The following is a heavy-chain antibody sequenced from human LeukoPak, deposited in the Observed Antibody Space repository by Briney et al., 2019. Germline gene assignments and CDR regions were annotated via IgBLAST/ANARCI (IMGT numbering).Heavy chain of an antibody. V-gene: IGHV4-39*01. CDR2: IYYSGST. CDR3: ARSPMIVVVISEYFQH. J-gene: IGHJ1*01. CDR1: GGSISSSSYY. D-gene: IGHD3-22*01. Sequence: SETLSLTCTVSGGSISSSSYYWGWIRQPPGKGLEWIGSIYYSGSTYYNPSLKSRVTISVDTSKNQFSLKLSSVTAADTAVYYCARSPMIVVVISEYFQHWGQGTLVTVSS.